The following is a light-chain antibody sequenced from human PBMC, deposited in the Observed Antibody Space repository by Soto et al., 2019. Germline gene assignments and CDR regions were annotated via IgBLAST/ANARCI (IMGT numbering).Light chain of an antibody. CDR3: LQGTHWPWT. CDR1: QGLVYSDGNTF. Sequence: DVVMTQSPLSLSVTLGQPASISCRSSQGLVYSDGNTFLNWFHQRPGRSPRRLIYQVSNRDSGVPDRFRGSGSGTEYTLTISRVEAEDVGIYYCLQGTHWPWTFGQGKKVEIK. J-gene: IGKJ1*01. V-gene: IGKV2-30*01. CDR2: QVS.